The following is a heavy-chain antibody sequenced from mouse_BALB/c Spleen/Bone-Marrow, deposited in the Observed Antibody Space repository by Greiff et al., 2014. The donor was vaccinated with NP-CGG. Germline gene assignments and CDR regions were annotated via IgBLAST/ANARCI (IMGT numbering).Heavy chain of an antibody. J-gene: IGHJ4*01. CDR3: ARAITDAMDY. V-gene: IGHV1-54*01. CDR2: INSGSGGT. Sequence: VQVVESGAELVRPGTSVKVSCKGSGYAFTNYLIEWVKQRPGQGLEWIGVINSGSGGTKYNEKFKGKATLTADKSSSTAHMQLSSLTSDDSAVYFCARAITDAMDYWGQGTSVTVSS. D-gene: IGHD2-4*01. CDR1: GYAFTNYL.